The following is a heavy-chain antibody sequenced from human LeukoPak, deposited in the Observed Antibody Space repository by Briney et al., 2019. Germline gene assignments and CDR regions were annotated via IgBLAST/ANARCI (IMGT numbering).Heavy chain of an antibody. Sequence: ASVKVSCKASGGTFSSYAISWVRQAPGQGLERMGRIIPILGIANYAQKLQGRVTITADKSTSTAYMELSSLRSEDTAVYYCARDRTSGFDPWGQGTLVTVSS. V-gene: IGHV1-69*04. CDR3: ARDRTSGFDP. CDR2: IIPILGIA. J-gene: IGHJ5*02. D-gene: IGHD1-1*01. CDR1: GGTFSSYA.